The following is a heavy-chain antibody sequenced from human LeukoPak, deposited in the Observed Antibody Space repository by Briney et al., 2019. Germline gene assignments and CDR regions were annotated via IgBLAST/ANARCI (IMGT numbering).Heavy chain of an antibody. CDR1: GFTFSSYW. CDR3: ARVRRGYCSGGSCYSDYYYYYMDV. Sequence: GGSLRLSCAASGFTFSSYWMSWVRQAPGKGLEWVANIKQDGSEKYYVDSVKGRFTISRDNAKNSLYLQMNSLRAEDTAVYYCARVRRGYCSGGSCYSDYYYYYMDVWGKGTTVTVSS. V-gene: IGHV3-7*01. D-gene: IGHD2-15*01. CDR2: IKQDGSEK. J-gene: IGHJ6*03.